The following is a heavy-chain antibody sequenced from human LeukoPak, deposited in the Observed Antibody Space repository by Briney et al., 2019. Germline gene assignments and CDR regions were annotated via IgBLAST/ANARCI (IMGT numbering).Heavy chain of an antibody. Sequence: ASVKVSCKASGYTFTGYYMHWVRQAPGQGLEWMGWISLNSGGTNDAQKFQDRVTMTRDTSASTAYMELSSLRSEDMAVYYCARGFMYYYDSSGYYPPYFDYWGQGTLVTVSS. D-gene: IGHD3-22*01. CDR1: GYTFTGYY. CDR3: ARGFMYYYDSSGYYPPYFDY. V-gene: IGHV1-2*02. J-gene: IGHJ4*02. CDR2: ISLNSGGT.